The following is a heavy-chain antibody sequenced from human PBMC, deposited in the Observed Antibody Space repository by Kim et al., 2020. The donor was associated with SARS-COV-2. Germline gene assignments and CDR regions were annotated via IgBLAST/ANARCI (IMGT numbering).Heavy chain of an antibody. D-gene: IGHD6-13*01. CDR2: INHSGST. J-gene: IGHJ4*02. CDR1: GGSFSGYY. Sequence: SETLSLTCAVYGGSFSGYYWSWIRQPPGKGLEWIGEINHSGSTNYNPSLKSRVTISVDTSKNQFSLKLSSVTAADTAVYYCARKRRSSSWYGDYWCQGTL. V-gene: IGHV4-34*01. CDR3: ARKRRSSSWYGDY.